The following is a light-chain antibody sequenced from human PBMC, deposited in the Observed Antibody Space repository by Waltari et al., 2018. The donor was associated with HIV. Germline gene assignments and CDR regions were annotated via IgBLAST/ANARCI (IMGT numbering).Light chain of an antibody. CDR2: WAS. V-gene: IGKV4-1*01. CDR3: QQYYGTELS. CDR1: QSLLHSSTNRNY. Sequence: DIVMTQSPDSLAVSLGESATINCKSSQSLLHSSTNRNYLAWYNQKTGQPPKVLIYWASTRDSGVLARFSGSGAGTDVTLTINNLQAEDVAVYDWQQYYGTELSVGAGTKVEI. J-gene: IGKJ4*02.